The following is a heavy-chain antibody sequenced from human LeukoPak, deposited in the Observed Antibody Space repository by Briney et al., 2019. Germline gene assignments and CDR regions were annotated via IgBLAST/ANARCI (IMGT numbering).Heavy chain of an antibody. CDR3: ARDWESYFQH. CDR2: IWYDGSNK. CDR1: GFTFSNNG. V-gene: IGHV3-33*08. D-gene: IGHD1-26*01. Sequence: GGSLRLSCAASGFTFSNNGMHWVRQAPGKGLEWVAVIWYDGSNKYYADSVKGRFTISRDNSKNTLYLQMNSLRAEDTAVYYCARDWESYFQHWGQGTLVTVSS. J-gene: IGHJ1*01.